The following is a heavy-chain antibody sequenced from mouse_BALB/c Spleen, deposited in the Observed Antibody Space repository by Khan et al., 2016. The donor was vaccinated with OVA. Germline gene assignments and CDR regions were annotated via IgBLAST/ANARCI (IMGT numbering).Heavy chain of an antibody. CDR3: AGTGYYYFDY. CDR1: GFTFSGFG. V-gene: IGHV5-17*02. D-gene: IGHD2-3*01. CDR2: ISSGSNTI. J-gene: IGHJ2*01. Sequence: EVELVESGGGLVQTGGSRKLSCAASGFTFSGFGMHWVRQAPEKGLEWVAYISSGSNTIYYADTVKGRFTISRDNPKNTLFLQMTSLRSEDTAMYYCAGTGYYYFDYWGQGTTLTVSS.